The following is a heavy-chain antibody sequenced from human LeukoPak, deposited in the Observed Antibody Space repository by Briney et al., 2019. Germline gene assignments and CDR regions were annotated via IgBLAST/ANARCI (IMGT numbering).Heavy chain of an antibody. CDR3: AKGRVVAGSKSLTYHWFDP. CDR2: INPNSGGT. D-gene: IGHD6-19*01. J-gene: IGHJ5*02. CDR1: GYTFTGYY. Sequence: ASVKVSCKASGYTFTGYYMHWVRQAPGQGLEWMGWINPNSGGTKYAQKFQGRVTMTRDTSITTAYTGLSRLRSDDTAVYYCAKGRVVAGSKSLTYHWFDPWGQGTLVTVSS. V-gene: IGHV1-2*02.